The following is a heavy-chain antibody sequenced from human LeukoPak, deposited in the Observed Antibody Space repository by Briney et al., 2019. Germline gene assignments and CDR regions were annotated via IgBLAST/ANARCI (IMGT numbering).Heavy chain of an antibody. CDR3: ARPRDSKGGFIDY. CDR1: GGSISSSSYY. Sequence: KPSETLSLTCTVSGGSISSSSYYWGWIRQPPGKGLEWIGSIYYSGSTYYNPSLKSRVTISVDTSKNQFSLKLSSVTAADTAVYYCARPRDSKGGFIDYWGQGTLVTVSS. J-gene: IGHJ4*02. V-gene: IGHV4-39*01. D-gene: IGHD3-22*01. CDR2: IYYSGST.